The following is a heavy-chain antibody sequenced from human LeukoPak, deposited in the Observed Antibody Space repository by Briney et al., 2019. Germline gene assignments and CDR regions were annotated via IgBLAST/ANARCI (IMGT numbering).Heavy chain of an antibody. CDR3: ASCMITFGGVIVTYGMDV. CDR2: INPNSGGT. Sequence: ASVKVSCKASGYTFTGYYMHWVRQAPGQGLEWMGWINPNSGGTNYAQKFQGRVTMTRDTSISTAYMGLSRLRSDDTAVYYCASCMITFGGVIVTYGMDVWGQGTTVTVSS. J-gene: IGHJ6*02. D-gene: IGHD3-16*02. V-gene: IGHV1-2*02. CDR1: GYTFTGYY.